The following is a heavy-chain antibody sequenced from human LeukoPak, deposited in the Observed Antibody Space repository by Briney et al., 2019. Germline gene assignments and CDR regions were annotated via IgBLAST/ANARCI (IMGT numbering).Heavy chain of an antibody. V-gene: IGHV1-46*01. J-gene: IGHJ5*02. CDR1: GYTFTRYF. D-gene: IGHD2-21*01. CDR3: ATYIA. Sequence: ASVKVSCKASGYTFTRYFMHWVRQAPGQGLEWMGVINPSGGRTSYAQRSQGRVSMTRDTATSTVYMELSSLRSEDTAIYYCATYIAWGQGTLVTVSS. CDR2: INPSGGRT.